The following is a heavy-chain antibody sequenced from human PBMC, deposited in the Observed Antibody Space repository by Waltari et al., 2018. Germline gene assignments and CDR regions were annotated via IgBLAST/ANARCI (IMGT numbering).Heavy chain of an antibody. CDR2: IYWNDDK. CDR3: AHTGVGWSSNWFDP. CDR1: GFSLSTSVVG. D-gene: IGHD6-19*01. Sequence: QITLKESGPTLVKPPQTLPLTCTFSGFSLSTSVVGLACLRQPPGKALEWLALIYWNDDKRYSPSLKSRLTITKDTSKNQVVLTMTNMDPVDTATYYCAHTGVGWSSNWFDPWGQGTLVTVSS. J-gene: IGHJ5*02. V-gene: IGHV2-5*01.